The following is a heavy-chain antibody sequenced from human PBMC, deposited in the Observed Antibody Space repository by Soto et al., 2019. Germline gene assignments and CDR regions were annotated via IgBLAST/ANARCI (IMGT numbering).Heavy chain of an antibody. CDR1: GYTFTSYG. CDR3: ATETYGSGSYYSGVDAFDI. Sequence: QVQLVQSGAEVKKPGASVKVSCKASGYTFTSYGISWVRQAPGQGLEWMGWISAYNGNTNYAQKLQGRVTMTTDTSTSTAYMELRSLRSDDTAVYYCATETYGSGSYYSGVDAFDIWGQGTMVTVSS. J-gene: IGHJ3*02. D-gene: IGHD3-10*01. CDR2: ISAYNGNT. V-gene: IGHV1-18*01.